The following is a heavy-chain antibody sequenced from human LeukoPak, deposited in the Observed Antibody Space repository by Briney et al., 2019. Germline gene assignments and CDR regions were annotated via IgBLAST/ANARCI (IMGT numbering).Heavy chain of an antibody. CDR1: GFTFSSYW. CDR3: ARDAKPDYSSSWVLPYQNRFDP. CDR2: IKQDGSEK. Sequence: GGSLRLSCAASGFTFSSYWMSWVRQAPGKGLEWVANIKQDGSEKYYVDSVKGRFTISRDNAKNSLFLQMDSLRGEDTAVYYCARDAKPDYSSSWVLPYQNRFDPWGQGVLVTVSS. D-gene: IGHD6-6*01. V-gene: IGHV3-7*01. J-gene: IGHJ5*02.